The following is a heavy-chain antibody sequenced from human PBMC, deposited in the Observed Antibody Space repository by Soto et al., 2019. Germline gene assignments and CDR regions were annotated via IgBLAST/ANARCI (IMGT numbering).Heavy chain of an antibody. CDR1: GYTFTSYS. V-gene: IGHV1-3*01. Sequence: GASVKVSCKASGYTFTSYSIHWVRQAPGQRLEWMGWIVPGRGNIDYSQNFQGRVTITRDTSASTAYMELNSLRSEDTAVYYCARENTPESGSYYDYWGQGTLVTVSS. CDR3: ARENTPESGSYYDY. D-gene: IGHD1-26*01. CDR2: IVPGRGNI. J-gene: IGHJ4*02.